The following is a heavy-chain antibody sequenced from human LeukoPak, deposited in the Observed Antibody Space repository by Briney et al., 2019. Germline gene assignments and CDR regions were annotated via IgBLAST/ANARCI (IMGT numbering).Heavy chain of an antibody. J-gene: IGHJ4*02. V-gene: IGHV1-18*01. D-gene: IGHD3-22*01. CDR1: GYTFTSYG. CDR2: ISAYNGNT. CDR3: ARVSVGLLLHPEVDY. Sequence: ASVKVFCKASGYTFTSYGISWVRQAPGQGLEWMGWISAYNGNTNYAQKLQGRVTMTTDTSTSTAYMELRSLRSDDTAVYYCARVSVGLLLHPEVDYWGQGTLVTVSS.